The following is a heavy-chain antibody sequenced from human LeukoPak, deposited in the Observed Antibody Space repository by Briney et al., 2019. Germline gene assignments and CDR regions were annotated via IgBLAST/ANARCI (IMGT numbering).Heavy chain of an antibody. CDR3: ARDGWSGYYYFDY. CDR1: GFTFSSYA. V-gene: IGHV3-23*01. CDR2: ISGSGGST. D-gene: IGHD3-3*01. Sequence: GGSLRLSCAASGFTFSSYAMNWVRQAPGKGLEWVSAISGSGGSTYYADSVKGRFTISGDNSKSTLYLQMNSLRAEDTAVYYCARDGWSGYYYFDYWGQGTLVTVSS. J-gene: IGHJ4*02.